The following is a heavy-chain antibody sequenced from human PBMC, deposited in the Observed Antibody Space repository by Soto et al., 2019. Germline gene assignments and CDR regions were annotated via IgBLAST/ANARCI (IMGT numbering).Heavy chain of an antibody. V-gene: IGHV3-30-3*01. D-gene: IGHD3-3*01. CDR3: AREGVHDFLHGMDV. J-gene: IGHJ6*02. CDR1: GFTFSSYA. Sequence: QVQLVESGGGVVQPGRSLRLSCAASGFTFSSYAMHWVRQAPGKGLEWVAVISYDGSNKYYADSVKGRFTISRDNSQNQRYLQLNSLRAEDTAVYYCAREGVHDFLHGMDVWGQGTTVTV. CDR2: ISYDGSNK.